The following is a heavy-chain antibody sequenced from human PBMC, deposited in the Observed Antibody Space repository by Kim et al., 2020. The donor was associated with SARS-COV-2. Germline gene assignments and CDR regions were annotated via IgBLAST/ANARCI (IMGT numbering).Heavy chain of an antibody. Sequence: GGSLRLSCEASGFTFDDYAMHWVRQAPGKGLEWVSLISGDGGRTYYADSVKGRFTISRDNSKNSLYLQMNSLRTEDTALYYFAKATNEQHPWLGYFDLWGRGTLVTVSS. J-gene: IGHJ2*01. CDR1: GFTFDDYA. CDR3: AKATNEQHPWLGYFDL. CDR2: ISGDGGRT. D-gene: IGHD6-19*01. V-gene: IGHV3-43*02.